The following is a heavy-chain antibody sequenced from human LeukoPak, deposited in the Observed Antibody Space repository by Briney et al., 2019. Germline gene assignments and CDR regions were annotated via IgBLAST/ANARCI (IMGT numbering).Heavy chain of an antibody. Sequence: GGSLRLSCAASGFTFSSYGMHWVRQAPGKGLECVAVIWYDGSNKYYADSVKGRFTISRDNSKNTLYLQMNSLRAEDTAVYYCAREARGSSSWYYFDYWGQGTLVTVSS. J-gene: IGHJ4*02. D-gene: IGHD6-13*01. CDR3: AREARGSSSWYYFDY. CDR2: IWYDGSNK. CDR1: GFTFSSYG. V-gene: IGHV3-33*01.